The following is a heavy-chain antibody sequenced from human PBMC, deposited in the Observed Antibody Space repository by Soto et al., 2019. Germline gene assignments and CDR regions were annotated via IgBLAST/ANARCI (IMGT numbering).Heavy chain of an antibody. CDR2: IWYDGSNK. V-gene: IGHV3-33*01. CDR1: GFTFGSYG. D-gene: IGHD3-9*01. CDR3: AREGSDDILNYYGMDV. J-gene: IGHJ6*02. Sequence: GGSLRLSCAASGFTFGSYGMHWVRQAPGKGLEWVAVIWYDGSNKYYADSVKGRFTISRDNSKNTLYLQMNSLRAEDTAVYYCAREGSDDILNYYGMDVWGQGTTVTVSS.